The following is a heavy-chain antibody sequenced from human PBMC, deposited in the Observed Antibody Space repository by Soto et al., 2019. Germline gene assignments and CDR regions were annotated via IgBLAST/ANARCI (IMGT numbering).Heavy chain of an antibody. D-gene: IGHD2-2*01. V-gene: IGHV4-34*01. CDR3: ARIDCRSTSCIFDY. CDR1: GGSFSGYY. J-gene: IGHJ4*02. CDR2: INHSGST. Sequence: SSETLSLTCAVYGGSFSGYYWSWIRQPPGKGLEWIGEINHSGSTNYNPSLKSRVTISVDTSKNQFSLKLSSVTAADTAVYYCARIDCRSTSCIFDYWGQGTLVTVSS.